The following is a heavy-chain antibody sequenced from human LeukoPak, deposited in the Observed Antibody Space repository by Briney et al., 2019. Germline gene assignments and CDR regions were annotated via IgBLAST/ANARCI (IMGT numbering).Heavy chain of an antibody. V-gene: IGHV3-7*03. CDR3: AKEKNGYAPGFDY. Sequence: PGGSLRLSCAASGFAFSDFWMSWVRQAPGKGLEWVANIRHDGNAKNYVPSVRGRFTISRDNAKNSLYLQMNSLRAEDTALYYCAKEKNGYAPGFDYWGQGTLVTVSS. D-gene: IGHD5-12*01. CDR2: IRHDGNAK. CDR1: GFAFSDFW. J-gene: IGHJ4*02.